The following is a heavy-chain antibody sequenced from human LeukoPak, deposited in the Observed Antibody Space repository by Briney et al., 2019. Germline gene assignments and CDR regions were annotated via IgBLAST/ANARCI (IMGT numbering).Heavy chain of an antibody. D-gene: IGHD3-10*01. V-gene: IGHV3-23*01. Sequence: PGGSLRLSCAASGFTFKTYAMSWVRQAPGKGLEWVSGIRSSGDSTCYADSVKGRFTISRDNSRNTLYLQMNSLSAEDTAVCYCAKEVRESAWFYFDYWGQGTLATVSS. CDR3: AKEVRESAWFYFDY. CDR1: GFTFKTYA. J-gene: IGHJ4*02. CDR2: IRSSGDST.